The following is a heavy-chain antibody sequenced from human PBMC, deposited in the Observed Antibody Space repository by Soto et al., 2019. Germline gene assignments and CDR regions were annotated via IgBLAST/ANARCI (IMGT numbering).Heavy chain of an antibody. CDR3: ARVSGSYYYGMDV. D-gene: IGHD1-26*01. J-gene: IGHJ6*02. Sequence: QVQLQESGPGLVKPSGTLSLTCAVSGGSISSSNWWCWVRQPPGKGLEWIGEIDHSGSTNYNPSRTSRVTISVDKYKNQFSLKLSSVTAADTAVYSCARVSGSYYYGMDVWGQGTTVTVSS. CDR1: GGSISSSNW. CDR2: IDHSGST. V-gene: IGHV4-4*02.